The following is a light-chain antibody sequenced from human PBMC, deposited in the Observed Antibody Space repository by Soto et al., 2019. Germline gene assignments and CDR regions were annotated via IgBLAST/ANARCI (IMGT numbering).Light chain of an antibody. CDR3: SSYSSSSTFYV. V-gene: IGLV2-14*01. Sequence: QSVLTQPASGSGSPGQSITISCTGTSSDIGGFYYVPWYQHHPGKDPKLMIYQVSNRPSGVSNRFSGSKSGNTASLTISGLQAEDEADYFCSSYSSSSTFYVFGAGTKVTVL. J-gene: IGLJ1*01. CDR1: SSDIGGFYY. CDR2: QVS.